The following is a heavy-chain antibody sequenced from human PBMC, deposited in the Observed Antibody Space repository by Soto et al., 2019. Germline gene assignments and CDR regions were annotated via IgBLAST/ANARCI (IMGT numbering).Heavy chain of an antibody. Sequence: SETLSLTCTVSGGSISSSSYYWGWIRQPPGKGLEWIGSIYYSGSTYYNPSLKSRVTISVDTSKNQFSLKLSSVTAADTAVYYCAQHLSGSYYYYYGMDVWGQGTTVTGLL. V-gene: IGHV4-39*01. J-gene: IGHJ6*02. CDR3: AQHLSGSYYYYYGMDV. CDR1: GGSISSSSYY. CDR2: IYYSGST. D-gene: IGHD1-26*01.